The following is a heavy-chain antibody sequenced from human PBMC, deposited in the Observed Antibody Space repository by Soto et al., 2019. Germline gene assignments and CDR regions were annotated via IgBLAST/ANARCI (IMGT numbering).Heavy chain of an antibody. V-gene: IGHV3-43*01. J-gene: IGHJ6*02. Sequence: GGSLRLPCAASGFTFDDYTMHWVRQAPGKGLEWVSLISWDGGSTYYADSVKGRFTISRDNSKNSLYLQMNSLRTEDTALYYCAKDFYDSSGYDPYYYYGMDVWGQGTTVTVSS. CDR3: AKDFYDSSGYDPYYYYGMDV. D-gene: IGHD3-22*01. CDR1: GFTFDDYT. CDR2: ISWDGGST.